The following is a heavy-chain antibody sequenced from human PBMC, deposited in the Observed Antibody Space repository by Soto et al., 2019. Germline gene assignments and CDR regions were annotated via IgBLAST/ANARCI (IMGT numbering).Heavy chain of an antibody. CDR3: ARDLKGDDYGDYYYYGMDV. D-gene: IGHD4-17*01. J-gene: IGHJ6*02. Sequence: ASVKVSCKASGYTFTSYYMHWVRQAPGQGLEWMGIINPSGGSTSYAQKFQGRVTMTRDTSTSTVYMELSSLRSEDTAVYYCARDLKGDDYGDYYYYGMDVWGQRTTVTVSS. V-gene: IGHV1-46*01. CDR2: INPSGGST. CDR1: GYTFTSYY.